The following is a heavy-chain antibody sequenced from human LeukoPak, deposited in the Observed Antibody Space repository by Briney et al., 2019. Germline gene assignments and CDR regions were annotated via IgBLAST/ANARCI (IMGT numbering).Heavy chain of an antibody. CDR3: ARHENIIMVPTAHAFDY. CDR2: IYYSGDS. V-gene: IGHV4-39*01. J-gene: IGHJ4*02. Sequence: PSETLSLTSTVSGGSISSSNYYWGWIRQPPGKGLEWIGTIYYSGDSYYNPSLKSRASISVDTSKNRFSLNLNSVTAADTAVYFCARHENIIMVPTAHAFDYWGQGALVTVSS. CDR1: GGSISSSNYY. D-gene: IGHD2/OR15-2a*01.